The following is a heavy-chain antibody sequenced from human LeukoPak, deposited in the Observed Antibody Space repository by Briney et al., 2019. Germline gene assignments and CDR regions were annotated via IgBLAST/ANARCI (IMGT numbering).Heavy chain of an antibody. CDR2: INPDGSST. J-gene: IGHJ5*02. V-gene: IGHV3-74*01. CDR3: ARSHVGTVSNWFDP. D-gene: IGHD4-11*01. CDR1: GFSFSTYW. Sequence: PGGSLRLSCVASGFSFSTYWMHWVRQVPGKGLVWVSRINPDGSSTNYADSVRGRFTISRDNAKNTLYLQMSSLRAEDTALYYCARSHVGTVSNWFDPWGQGTLVTVSS.